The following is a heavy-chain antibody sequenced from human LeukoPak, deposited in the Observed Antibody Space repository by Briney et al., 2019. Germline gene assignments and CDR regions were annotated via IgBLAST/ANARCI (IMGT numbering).Heavy chain of an antibody. CDR3: AKSGYCSGGSCFAWVDY. CDR2: ISGSGGST. J-gene: IGHJ4*02. Sequence: GSLRLSCAASGFTFSSYAMSWVRQAPGKGLEWVSVISGSGGSTYYADSMKGRFTISRDNSKNTLYLQMNSLRAEDTAVYYCAKSGYCSGGSCFAWVDYWGQGTLVTVSS. D-gene: IGHD2-15*01. CDR1: GFTFSSYA. V-gene: IGHV3-23*01.